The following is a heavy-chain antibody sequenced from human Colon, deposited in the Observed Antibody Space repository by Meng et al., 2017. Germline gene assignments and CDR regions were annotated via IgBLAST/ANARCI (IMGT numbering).Heavy chain of an antibody. CDR1: GFALSGVT. CDR2: IYWDDDK. D-gene: IGHD7-27*01. Sequence: QITLKESGPTLVKPTQTLTLTCSISGFALSGVTVAWIRQPPGKALECLAVIYWDDDKRYRPSLESRLTITKDTSKNRVVLTMTNVDPVDTATYYCARARELWGRPLPSPFDYWGPGTLVTVSS. CDR3: ARARELWGRPLPSPFDY. V-gene: IGHV2-5*02. J-gene: IGHJ4*02.